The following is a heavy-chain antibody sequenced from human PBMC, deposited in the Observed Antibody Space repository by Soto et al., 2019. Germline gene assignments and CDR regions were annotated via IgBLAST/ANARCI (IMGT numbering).Heavy chain of an antibody. J-gene: IGHJ1*01. CDR2: ISSSGSTI. D-gene: IGHD2-15*01. CDR1: GFTFSSYE. Sequence: GGSLRLSCAASGFTFSSYEMNWVRQAPGKGLEWVSYISSSGSTIYYADSVKGRFTISRDNAKNSLYLQMNSLRAEDTAVYYCASHRGGGGTNFQHWGQGTLVTVSS. CDR3: ASHRGGGGTNFQH. V-gene: IGHV3-48*03.